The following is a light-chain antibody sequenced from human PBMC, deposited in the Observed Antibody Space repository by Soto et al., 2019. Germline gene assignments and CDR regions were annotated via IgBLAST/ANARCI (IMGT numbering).Light chain of an antibody. CDR3: QQYENLPT. J-gene: IGKJ5*01. CDR2: AAS. Sequence: AIRMTHSPSSFSASTGDRVTITCRASQGISSYLAWYQQKPGKAPKLLIYAASTLQSGVPSRFSGSGSGTDFTLTISRLQPEDIATYYCQQYENLPTFGQGTRLEIK. V-gene: IGKV1-8*01. CDR1: QGISSY.